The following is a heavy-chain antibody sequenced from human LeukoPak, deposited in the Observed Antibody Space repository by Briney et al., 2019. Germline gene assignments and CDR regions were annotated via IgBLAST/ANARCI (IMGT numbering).Heavy chain of an antibody. V-gene: IGHV3-43*01. CDR1: GITFDDYT. Sequence: GGSLRLSCAASGITFDDYTMHWVRQAPGKGLEWVSLISWDGGSTHYADSVKGRFTISRDNSKNSLYLQMNSLRTEDTALYYCAKGIEAYCGGDCYSWVFDYWGQGTLVTVSS. D-gene: IGHD2-21*01. CDR3: AKGIEAYCGGDCYSWVFDY. CDR2: ISWDGGST. J-gene: IGHJ4*02.